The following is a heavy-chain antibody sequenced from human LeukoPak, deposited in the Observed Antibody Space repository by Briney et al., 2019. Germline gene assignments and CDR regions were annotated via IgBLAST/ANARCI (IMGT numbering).Heavy chain of an antibody. V-gene: IGHV4-59*08. CDR3: AGHHPRNTVDF. CDR1: GGSISSYY. CDR2: ISDIGSI. J-gene: IGHJ4*02. Sequence: PSETLSLTCTVSGGSISSYYWSWIRQPPGRGLEWIAYISDIGSINYNPSLKSRVTISLDTSKNQFSLKLSSVAAADTAVYYCAGHHPRNTVDFWGQGTLVTVSS. D-gene: IGHD2/OR15-2a*01.